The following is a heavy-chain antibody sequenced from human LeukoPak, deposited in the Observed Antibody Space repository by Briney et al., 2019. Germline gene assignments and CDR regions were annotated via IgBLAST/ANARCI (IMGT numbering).Heavy chain of an antibody. CDR1: GFTFGDYA. CDR3: TRDSRIAAVYYFDH. V-gene: IGHV3-49*03. CDR2: IRNKAYGGTT. Sequence: GGSLRLSCTASGFTFGDYAMSWFRQAPGKGLEWVGFIRNKAYGGTTQYAASVKGRFTISRDDSKSIAYLQMNSLKTENTAVYYCTRDSRIAAVYYFDHWAREPWSPSPQ. J-gene: IGHJ4*02. D-gene: IGHD6-13*01.